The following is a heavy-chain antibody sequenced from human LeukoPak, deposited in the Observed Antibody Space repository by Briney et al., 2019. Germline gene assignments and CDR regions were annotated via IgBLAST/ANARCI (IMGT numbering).Heavy chain of an antibody. CDR3: SPSSGPFDY. CDR1: GFTFSSYA. CDR2: ISWDGGST. J-gene: IGHJ4*02. D-gene: IGHD2-15*01. V-gene: IGHV3-43*02. Sequence: GGSLRLSCAASGFTFSSYAMSWVRQAPGKGLEWVSLISWDGGSTYYADSVKGRFTISRDNSKNSLYLQMNSLRTEDTALYYCSPSSGPFDYWGQGTLVTVSS.